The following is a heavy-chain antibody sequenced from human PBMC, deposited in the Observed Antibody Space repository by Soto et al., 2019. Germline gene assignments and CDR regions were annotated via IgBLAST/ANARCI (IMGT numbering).Heavy chain of an antibody. CDR2: ISYDGSNK. D-gene: IGHD5-12*01. Sequence: PGGSLRLSCAASGFTFSSYGMHWVRQAPGKGLEWVAVISYDGSNKYYADSVKGRFTISRDNSKNTLYLQMNSLRAEDTAVYYCARSPGRDGYNHFEYWGQGTLVTVSS. CDR3: ARSPGRDGYNHFEY. V-gene: IGHV3-30*03. CDR1: GFTFSSYG. J-gene: IGHJ4*02.